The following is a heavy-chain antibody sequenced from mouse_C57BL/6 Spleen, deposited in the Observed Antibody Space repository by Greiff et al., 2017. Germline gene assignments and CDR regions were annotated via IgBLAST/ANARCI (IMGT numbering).Heavy chain of an antibody. CDR3: ARVPSTVVDWYFDV. CDR1: GYSITSGYY. D-gene: IGHD1-1*01. Sequence: ESGPGLVKPSQSLSLTCSVTGYSITSGYYWNWIRQFPGNKLEWMGYISYDGSNNYNPSLKNRISITRDTSKNQFFLKLNSVTTEDTATYYCARVPSTVVDWYFDVWGTGTTVTVSS. V-gene: IGHV3-6*01. CDR2: ISYDGSN. J-gene: IGHJ1*03.